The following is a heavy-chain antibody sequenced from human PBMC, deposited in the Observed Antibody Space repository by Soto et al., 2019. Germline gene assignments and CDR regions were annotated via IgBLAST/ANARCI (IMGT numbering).Heavy chain of an antibody. CDR2: ISYDGNNR. J-gene: IGHJ4*02. Sequence: QVQLVESGGGVVQPGRSLTLSCAASGFTFSSCGMHWVRQVPGQGLEWVAVISYDGNNRYYRESVKGRFTIARDNSMDKLYLHINSLKTEDTALYYCAKLDTAGDMPGTETPTSRRGRGAQVTVSS. CDR1: GFTFSSCG. CDR3: AKLDTAGDMPGTETPTSR. V-gene: IGHV3-30*18. D-gene: IGHD5-18*01.